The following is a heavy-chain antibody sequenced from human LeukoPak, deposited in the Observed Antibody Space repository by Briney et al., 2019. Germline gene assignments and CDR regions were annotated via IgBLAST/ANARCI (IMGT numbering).Heavy chain of an antibody. CDR3: ASTAMAPYYFDY. J-gene: IGHJ4*02. Sequence: ASVKVSCKASGGTFSSYAITWVRQAPGQGLEWMGGIIALFGPANYAQKFQGRVTITADESTSTAYMELSRLRSDDTAVYYCASTAMAPYYFDYWGQGTLVTVSS. D-gene: IGHD5-18*01. CDR1: GGTFSSYA. V-gene: IGHV1-69*13. CDR2: IIALFGPA.